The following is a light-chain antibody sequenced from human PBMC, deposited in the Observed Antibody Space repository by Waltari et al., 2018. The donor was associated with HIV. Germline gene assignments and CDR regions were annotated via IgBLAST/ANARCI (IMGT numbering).Light chain of an antibody. CDR2: GVS. CDR3: QQFNSWPRT. J-gene: IGKJ1*01. CDR1: QSISSN. Sequence: EIVMTQSPATLSVSPGERATLSCRASQSISSNLAWYQQKPGQAPRLLSYGVSTRTTGTPARFSGSGSGTDFTLTISSLQSEDFAVYYCQQFNSWPRTFGPGTKVET. V-gene: IGKV3-15*01.